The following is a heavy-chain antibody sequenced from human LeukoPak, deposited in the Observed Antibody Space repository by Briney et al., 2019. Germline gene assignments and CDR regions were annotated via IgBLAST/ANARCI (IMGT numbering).Heavy chain of an antibody. D-gene: IGHD3-10*01. CDR3: ARDAYYGPENWFDP. V-gene: IGHV3-7*03. CDR1: GFTFSSYW. Sequence: GGSLRLSCAASGFTFSSYWMSWVRQAPGKGLEWVVNIKQDGSEKYYVDSVKGRFTISRDNAKNSLYLQMNSLRAEDTAVYYCARDAYYGPENWFDPWGQGTLVTVSS. J-gene: IGHJ5*02. CDR2: IKQDGSEK.